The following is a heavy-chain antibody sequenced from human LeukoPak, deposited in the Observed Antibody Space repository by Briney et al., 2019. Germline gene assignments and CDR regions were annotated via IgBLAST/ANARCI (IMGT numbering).Heavy chain of an antibody. V-gene: IGHV5-51*01. D-gene: IGHD2-21*02. Sequence: GVSLKISCKGSGYRFTSYWIGWVRQMPGKGLEWMGIIYPGDSDTRYSPSFQGQVTISADESISTAYLQWSSLQASNTVMYYCARHPQHIVVVTAIDDAFDIWGQGTMVTVSS. J-gene: IGHJ3*02. CDR3: ARHPQHIVVVTAIDDAFDI. CDR1: GYRFTSYW. CDR2: IYPGDSDT.